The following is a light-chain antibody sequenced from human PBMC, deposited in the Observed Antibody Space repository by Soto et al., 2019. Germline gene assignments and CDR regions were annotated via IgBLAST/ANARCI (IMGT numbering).Light chain of an antibody. CDR3: QQYTNWPSWT. Sequence: EKVMTQSPATLSMSPGERATLSCMSSQSVGSFVAWYQQKPGQAPRLLIYGASTRATGIPARFSGSGSGTEVPLTISSLQSEDFAVYYCQQYTNWPSWTFGEGTKVE. V-gene: IGKV3-15*01. CDR1: QSVGSF. J-gene: IGKJ1*01. CDR2: GAS.